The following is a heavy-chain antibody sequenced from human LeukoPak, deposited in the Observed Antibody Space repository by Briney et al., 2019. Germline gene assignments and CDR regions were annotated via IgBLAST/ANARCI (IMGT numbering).Heavy chain of an antibody. CDR1: GGSISSGSYY. CDR2: IYTSGST. CDR3: ARDLDYYDSSGYPRSYWFDP. D-gene: IGHD3-22*01. V-gene: IGHV4-61*02. J-gene: IGHJ5*02. Sequence: SQTLSLTCTVSGGSISSGSYYWSWIRQPAGKGLEWIGRIYTSGSTNYNPSLKSRVTISVDTSKNQFSLKLSSVTAAVTAVYYCARDLDYYDSSGYPRSYWFDPWGQGTLVTVSS.